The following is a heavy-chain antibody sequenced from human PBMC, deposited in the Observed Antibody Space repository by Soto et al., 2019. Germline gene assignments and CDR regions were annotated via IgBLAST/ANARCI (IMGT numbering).Heavy chain of an antibody. V-gene: IGHV3-30*18. Sequence: GGSLRLSCAASGFTFSSYGMHWVRQAPGKGLEWVAVISYDGSNKYYADSVKGRFTISRDNSKNTLYLQMNSLRAEDTAVYYCAKDSQGFGELYFVYWGQGTLVTVSS. D-gene: IGHD3-10*01. CDR2: ISYDGSNK. CDR3: AKDSQGFGELYFVY. CDR1: GFTFSSYG. J-gene: IGHJ4*02.